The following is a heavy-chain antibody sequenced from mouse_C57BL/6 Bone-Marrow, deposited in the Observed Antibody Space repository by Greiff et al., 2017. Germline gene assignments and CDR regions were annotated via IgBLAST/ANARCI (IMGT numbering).Heavy chain of an antibody. Sequence: DVQLVESGGGLVKPGGSLKLSCAASGFTFSSYAMSWVRQTPEKRLEWVATISDGGSYTYYPDNVKGRFTISRDNAKNNLYLQMSHLKSEDTAMYYCARDRGNYVRDAMDYWGQGTSVTVSS. CDR3: ARDRGNYVRDAMDY. V-gene: IGHV5-4*01. D-gene: IGHD2-1*01. CDR2: ISDGGSYT. J-gene: IGHJ4*01. CDR1: GFTFSSYA.